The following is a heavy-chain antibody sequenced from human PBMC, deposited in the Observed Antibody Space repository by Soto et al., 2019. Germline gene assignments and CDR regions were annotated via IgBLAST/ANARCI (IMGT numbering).Heavy chain of an antibody. CDR2: IYYRGST. D-gene: IGHD6-13*01. CDR1: GGSISSGGYY. J-gene: IGHJ4*02. V-gene: IGHV4-31*03. CDR3: ARYYVAAGTSYFDY. Sequence: SETLSLTCTVSGGSISSGGYYWSWIRQHPGKGLEWIGYIYYRGSTYYNPSLKSRVTISVDTSKNQLSLKLTSVTAADKAVDYCARYYVAAGTSYFDYWGQGALVTVTS.